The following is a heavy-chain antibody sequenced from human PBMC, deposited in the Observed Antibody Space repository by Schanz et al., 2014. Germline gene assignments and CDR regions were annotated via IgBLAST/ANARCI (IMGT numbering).Heavy chain of an antibody. CDR2: IWYDENNK. CDR3: ARANYRRKINFDY. D-gene: IGHD3-10*01. CDR1: GFTFSSYG. Sequence: QVQLVESGGGVVQSGRSLRLSCVASGFTFSSYGMHWVRQAPGKGLEWVAVIWYDENNKYYADSVKGRFTMSRDNSKNTLYLQMNSLRAEDMAVYYCARANYRRKINFDYWGRGTLVTVSS. J-gene: IGHJ4*02. V-gene: IGHV3-33*01.